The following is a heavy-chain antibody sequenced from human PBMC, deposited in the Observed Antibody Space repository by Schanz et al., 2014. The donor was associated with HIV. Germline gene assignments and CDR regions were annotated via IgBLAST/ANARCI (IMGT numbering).Heavy chain of an antibody. CDR3: ARDHITIFLDP. CDR1: GGSFSVYS. D-gene: IGHD3-9*01. CDR2: INHSGST. J-gene: IGHJ5*02. Sequence: QVQLQQWGAGLLKPSETLSLTCAVYGGSFSVYSWSWIRQPPGKGLQWIGEINHSGSTNYNPSLKSRVTISVDTSKNQFSLRLNSVTAADTAVYYCARDHITIFLDPWGQGTLVTVSS. V-gene: IGHV4-34*01.